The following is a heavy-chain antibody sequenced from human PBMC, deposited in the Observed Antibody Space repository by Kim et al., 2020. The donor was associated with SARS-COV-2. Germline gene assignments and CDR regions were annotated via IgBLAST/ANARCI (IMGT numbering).Heavy chain of an antibody. J-gene: IGHJ4*02. Sequence: ASVKVSCKVSGYTFTDLPIHWVRQAPGKGLEWLGGFDPEDEETVYAHNFRGRVTMTEDTSTETAYMVLSSLRSDDTAIYYCATGTYVYDPNPYRPFDFWGQGTLLTVSS. CDR2: FDPEDEET. D-gene: IGHD3-16*02. CDR3: ATGTYVYDPNPYRPFDF. V-gene: IGHV1-24*01. CDR1: GYTFTDLP.